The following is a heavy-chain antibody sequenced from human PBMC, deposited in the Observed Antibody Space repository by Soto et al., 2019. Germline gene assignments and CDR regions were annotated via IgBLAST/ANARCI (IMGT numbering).Heavy chain of an antibody. CDR3: ARTAFDYYDTRAAFDY. V-gene: IGHV2-70*01. CDR2: IDWDGDK. J-gene: IGHJ4*02. D-gene: IGHD3-22*01. Sequence: SGPTLVNPTQTLTLTCTFSGFSLTTRGMHVSWIRQPPGKSLEWLALIDWDGDKYYSTSLKTRHTISRETSKNQEVLTTTDMAPVDTAPYFCARTAFDYYDTRAAFDYWGQGTLVTVS. CDR1: GFSLTTRGMH.